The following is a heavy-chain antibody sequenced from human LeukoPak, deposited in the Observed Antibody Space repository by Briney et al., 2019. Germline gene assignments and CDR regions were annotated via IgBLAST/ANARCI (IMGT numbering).Heavy chain of an antibody. V-gene: IGHV1-69*01. CDR3: ARPHSYYGSGSHLYYYYYGMDV. CDR1: GGTFSSYA. CDR2: IIPIFGTA. J-gene: IGHJ6*02. Sequence: SVTVSCKASGGTFSSYAISWVRQAPGQGLEWMGGIIPIFGTANYAQKFQGRVTITADESTSTAYMELSSLRSEDTAVYYCARPHSYYGSGSHLYYYYYGMDVWGQGTTATVSS. D-gene: IGHD3-10*01.